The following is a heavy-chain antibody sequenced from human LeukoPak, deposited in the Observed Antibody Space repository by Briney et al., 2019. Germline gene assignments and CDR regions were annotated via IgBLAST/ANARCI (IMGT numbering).Heavy chain of an antibody. V-gene: IGHV3-73*01. CDR1: GFTFSGSA. D-gene: IGHD3-22*01. CDR3: TGDNFDSSVKFDY. J-gene: IGHJ4*02. Sequence: PGGSLRLSCVVSGFTFSGSAVHWVRQASGKGLEWVGRIRGKANNYATAYAASVKGRFTISRDDSKNTAYLQMNSLKTEDTAVYYCTGDNFDSSVKFDYWGQGTLVTVSS. CDR2: IRGKANNYAT.